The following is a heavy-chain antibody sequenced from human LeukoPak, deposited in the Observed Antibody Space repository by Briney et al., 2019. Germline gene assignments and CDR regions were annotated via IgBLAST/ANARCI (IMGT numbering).Heavy chain of an antibody. CDR1: GFTFSSYA. CDR3: AKVKVPAAILATNFDY. CDR2: ISSNGGST. J-gene: IGHJ4*02. V-gene: IGHV3-64*04. Sequence: GGSLRLSCSASGFTFSSYAMHWVRQAPGKGLEYVSAISSNGGSTYYADSVKGRFTISRDNSKNTLYLQMNSLRAEDTAVYYCAKVKVPAAILATNFDYWGQGTLVTVSS. D-gene: IGHD2-2*01.